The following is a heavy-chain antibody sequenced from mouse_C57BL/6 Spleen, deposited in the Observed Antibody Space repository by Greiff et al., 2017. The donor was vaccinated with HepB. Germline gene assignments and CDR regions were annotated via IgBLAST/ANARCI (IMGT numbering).Heavy chain of an antibody. Sequence: EVKLMESGGGLVQPGGSMKLSCVASGFTFSNYWMNWVRQSPEKGLEWVAQIRLKSDNYATHYAESVKGRFTISRDDSKSSVYLQMNNLRAEDTGIYYCIYYGNTKDYFDYWGQGTTLTVSS. J-gene: IGHJ2*01. CDR3: IYYGNTKDYFDY. V-gene: IGHV6-3*01. CDR2: IRLKSDNYAT. D-gene: IGHD2-1*01. CDR1: GFTFSNYW.